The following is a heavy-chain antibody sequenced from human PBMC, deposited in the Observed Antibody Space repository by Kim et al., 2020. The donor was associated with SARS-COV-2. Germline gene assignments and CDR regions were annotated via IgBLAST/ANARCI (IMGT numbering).Heavy chain of an antibody. J-gene: IGHJ4*02. V-gene: IGHV3-7*01. Sequence: GGSLRLSCAVSGFTIRNYWMSWVRQAPGKGLEWVAMKKGDGSEEHYVASVKGRITISRDNAKNSLYLQKNRLRTEDTAKYYCAALDSVQVPGGIWGQRNL. D-gene: IGHD3-10*01. CDR1: GFTIRNYW. CDR2: KKGDGSEE. CDR3: AALDSVQVPGGI.